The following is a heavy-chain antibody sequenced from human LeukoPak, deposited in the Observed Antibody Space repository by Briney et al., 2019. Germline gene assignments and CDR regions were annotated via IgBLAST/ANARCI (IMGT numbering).Heavy chain of an antibody. CDR2: INHSGST. V-gene: IGHV4-34*01. J-gene: IGHJ4*02. D-gene: IGHD6-13*01. Sequence: PSETLSLTCAVYGGSFSGYYWSWIRQPPGKGLEWIGEINHSGSTNYNPSLKSRVTISVDTSKNQFSLKLSSVTAADTAVYYCARRGAAAGLDYWGQGTLVTVSS. CDR1: GGSFSGYY. CDR3: ARRGAAAGLDY.